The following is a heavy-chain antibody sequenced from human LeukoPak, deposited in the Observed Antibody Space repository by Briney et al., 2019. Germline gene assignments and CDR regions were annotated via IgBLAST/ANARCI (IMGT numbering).Heavy chain of an antibody. Sequence: ASVKVSCKASGYTFTSYGISWVRQAPGQGLEWMGWISAYNGNTNYAQKLQGRVTMTTDTSTSTAYMELRSLRSDDTAVYYCARKRIRPNTYYYYYMDVWGKGTTVTVSS. CDR1: GYTFTSYG. V-gene: IGHV1-18*01. J-gene: IGHJ6*03. D-gene: IGHD2-15*01. CDR3: ARKRIRPNTYYYYYMDV. CDR2: ISAYNGNT.